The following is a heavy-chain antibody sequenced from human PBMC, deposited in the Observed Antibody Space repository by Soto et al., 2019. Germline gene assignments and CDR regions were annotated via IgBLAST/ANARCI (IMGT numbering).Heavy chain of an antibody. CDR1: GFTFSSYG. Sequence: PGGSLRLSCAASGFTFSSYGMHWVRQAPGKGLEWVAVISYDGSNKYYADSVKGRFTISRDNSKNTLYLQMNSLRAEDTAVYYCAKEGLRFLEWLSYYFDYWGQGTLVTVS. CDR2: ISYDGSNK. D-gene: IGHD3-3*01. CDR3: AKEGLRFLEWLSYYFDY. V-gene: IGHV3-30*18. J-gene: IGHJ4*02.